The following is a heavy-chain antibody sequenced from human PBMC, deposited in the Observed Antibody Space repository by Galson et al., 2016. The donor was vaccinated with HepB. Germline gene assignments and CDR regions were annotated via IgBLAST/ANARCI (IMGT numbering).Heavy chain of an antibody. CDR3: AKDLQLWFTIDD. V-gene: IGHV3-23*01. D-gene: IGHD5-18*01. J-gene: IGHJ4*02. CDR1: GFSFRIYA. Sequence: SLRLSCAASGFSFRIYAMNWVRQVPGKGLEWVSGISGSGDTTYYADSVKGRFIISRDNSKNTVYLQVNSLRADDTAVHYCAKDLQLWFTIDDWGQGTLVTVSS. CDR2: ISGSGDTT.